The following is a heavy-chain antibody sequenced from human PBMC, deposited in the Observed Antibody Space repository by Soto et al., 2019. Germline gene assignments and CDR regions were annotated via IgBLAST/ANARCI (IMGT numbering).Heavy chain of an antibody. J-gene: IGHJ4*02. CDR2: ISNFNGNT. D-gene: IGHD3-3*02. V-gene: IGHV1-18*01. CDR1: GYSFSSYA. Sequence: ASLKVSCNTSGYSFSSYAISWVRQAPGQGLEWMGWISNFNGNTNYARKLQGRVTMTTDTSTSTAYMELRSLTSDDTAVYYCARHYAASICTRALGXWGPGTLVTVSX. CDR3: ARHYAASICTRALGX.